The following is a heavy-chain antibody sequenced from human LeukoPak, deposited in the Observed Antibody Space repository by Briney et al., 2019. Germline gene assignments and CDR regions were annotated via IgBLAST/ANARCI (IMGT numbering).Heavy chain of an antibody. CDR2: INNDGSSA. CDR1: GFTFNNYW. Sequence: GGSLRLSCAASGFTFNNYWIHWVRQVPGKGLVWVSRINNDGSSASYVDSVKGRFTISRDNAKNTLFLQMNSLRAEDTAVYYCAKAHVDTAMVLDYWGQGTLVTVSS. D-gene: IGHD5-18*01. J-gene: IGHJ4*02. CDR3: AKAHVDTAMVLDY. V-gene: IGHV3-74*01.